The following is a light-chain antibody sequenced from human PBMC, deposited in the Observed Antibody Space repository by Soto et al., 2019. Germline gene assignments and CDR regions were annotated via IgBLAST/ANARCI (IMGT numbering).Light chain of an antibody. CDR2: GAS. J-gene: IGKJ1*01. CDR1: QSVGSNY. Sequence: EIVLTQFPGTLSLSPGERATLSCRASQSVGSNYLAWYQQRPGQPPNLLIFGASHRAPDIPDRFSGSGSGTDFILTISRLEPEDFAVYYCQQYGGSVQTFGQGTKVEIK. CDR3: QQYGGSVQT. V-gene: IGKV3-20*01.